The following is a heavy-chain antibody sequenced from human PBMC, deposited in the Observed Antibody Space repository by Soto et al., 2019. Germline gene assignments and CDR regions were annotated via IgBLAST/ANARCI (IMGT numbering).Heavy chain of an antibody. J-gene: IGHJ4*02. CDR2: IIPIFGTA. V-gene: IGHV1-69*01. D-gene: IGHD2-15*01. CDR1: GGTFSSYA. Sequence: QVQLVQSGAEVKKPGSSVKVSCKASGGTFSSYAISWVRQAPGQGLEWMGGIIPIFGTANYAQKFQGRVTITADESTSTAYMELSRLRSEDTAVYYCAREIGHCSGGSCYSLGGYWGQGTLVTVSS. CDR3: AREIGHCSGGSCYSLGGY.